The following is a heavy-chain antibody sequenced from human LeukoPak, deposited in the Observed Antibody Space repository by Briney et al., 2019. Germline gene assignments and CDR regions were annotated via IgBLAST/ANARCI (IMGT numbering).Heavy chain of an antibody. CDR2: ISYDGSNK. Sequence: PGGSLRLSCAASGFTFSSYAMHWVRQAPGKGLEWVAVISYDGSNKYYADSVRGRFTISRDNSKNTLYLQMNSLRAEDTAVYYCARESSGYGRDFDYWGQGTLVTVSS. J-gene: IGHJ4*02. CDR3: ARESSGYGRDFDY. D-gene: IGHD3-22*01. V-gene: IGHV3-30*04. CDR1: GFTFSSYA.